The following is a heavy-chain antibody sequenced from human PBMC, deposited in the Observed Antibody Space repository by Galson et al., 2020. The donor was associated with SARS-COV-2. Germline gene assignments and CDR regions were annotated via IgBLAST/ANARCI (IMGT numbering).Heavy chain of an antibody. CDR1: GFTFSSYW. V-gene: IGHV3-74*01. D-gene: IGHD5-18*01. J-gene: IGHJ4*02. Sequence: GGSLRLSCAASGFTFSSYWMRWVRQAPGKGLVWVSRIYSEGSSTSYADSVKGRFTISGDNAKNTVSLQMNSLRAEDTAVYFCARDGGQVWSFDSWGQGTLVTVSS. CDR3: ARDGGQVWSFDS. CDR2: IYSEGSST.